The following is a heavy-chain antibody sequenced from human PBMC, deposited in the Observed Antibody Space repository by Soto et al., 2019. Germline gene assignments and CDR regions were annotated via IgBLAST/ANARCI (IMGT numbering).Heavy chain of an antibody. D-gene: IGHD1-26*01. J-gene: IGHJ4*02. CDR2: LVPMFRTA. CDR1: GGTFSDSA. V-gene: IGHV1-69*12. CDR3: ARGLGGSYFPFDF. Sequence: QVHLVQSGAEVKKPGSSVKVSCKTSGGTFSDSAINWLRQTPGQGLEWMGGLVPMFRTANYAPNLQGRVSSTADASTSTVLMELSSLTFEDTAVYYCARGLGGSYFPFDFWGQGTLLTVSS.